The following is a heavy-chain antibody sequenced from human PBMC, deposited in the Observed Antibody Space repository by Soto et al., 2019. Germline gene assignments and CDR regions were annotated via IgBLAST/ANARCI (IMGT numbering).Heavy chain of an antibody. CDR1: GDSVSSKTAA. CDR3: ARVSFDHFVHWFDP. CDR2: TYFRSKWYN. Sequence: SQTLSRTCAISGDSVSSKTAAWNWIRQSPSRGLEWLGRTYFRSKWYNDYAISVKSRITINTDTSKNQFSLLLNSVTPEDTAVYYCARVSFDHFVHWFDPWGQGTLVTVSS. J-gene: IGHJ5*02. V-gene: IGHV6-1*01. D-gene: IGHD3-9*01.